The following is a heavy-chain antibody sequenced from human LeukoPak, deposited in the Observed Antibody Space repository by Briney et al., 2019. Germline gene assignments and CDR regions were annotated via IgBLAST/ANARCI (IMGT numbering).Heavy chain of an antibody. V-gene: IGHV4-4*07. CDR2: IYTSGST. CDR3: AREGYCSGGSCYAYDY. Sequence: PSETLSLTCTVSGGSISSYYWSWIRQPAGKGLEWIGRIYTSGSTNYNPSLKSRVTMSVDTSKNQFSLKLSSVTAADTAVYYCAREGYCSGGSCYAYDYWGQGTLVTVSS. D-gene: IGHD2-15*01. J-gene: IGHJ4*02. CDR1: GGSISSYY.